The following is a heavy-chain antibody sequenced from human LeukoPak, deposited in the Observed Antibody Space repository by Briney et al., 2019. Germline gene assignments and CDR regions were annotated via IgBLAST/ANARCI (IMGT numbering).Heavy chain of an antibody. CDR1: GFTFSSYE. J-gene: IGHJ4*02. V-gene: IGHV3-48*03. CDR2: ISSSGSTI. CDR3: VKPYYYSSGSLN. Sequence: GGSLRLSCAASGFTFSSYEMNWVRQAPGKGLEWVSYISSSGSTIYYADSVKGRFTISRDNAKNSLYLQMHSLRADDTAIYYCVKPYYYSSGSLNWGQGTLVTVSS. D-gene: IGHD3-10*01.